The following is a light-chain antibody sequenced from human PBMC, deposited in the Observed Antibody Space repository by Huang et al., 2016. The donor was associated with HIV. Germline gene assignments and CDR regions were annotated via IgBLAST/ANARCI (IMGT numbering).Light chain of an antibody. V-gene: IGKV3-15*01. CDR2: GAS. Sequence: EIVMTQSPGTMSVSPGVRATLSCRASQSISNNLAWYQQRPGQAPRLLIFGASTVATGIPARFSGSASGTVFTLTISSLQGEDSAVYHCQQYNNWPFTFGQGTKLEIK. CDR1: QSISNN. CDR3: QQYNNWPFT. J-gene: IGKJ2*01.